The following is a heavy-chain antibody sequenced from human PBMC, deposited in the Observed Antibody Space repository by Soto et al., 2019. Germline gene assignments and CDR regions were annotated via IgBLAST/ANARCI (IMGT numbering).Heavy chain of an antibody. CDR1: GYSCNSYL. V-gene: IGHV5-51*01. CDR2: IYPGDSDN. Sequence: GESLKISFKGSGYSCNSYLIRFVRQIPGKDPEWMGIIYPGDSDNRYSPSVNGQVTISADKSISTAYLQWSSLKASDTAMYYCARTSAAGKYYYGMDVWGQGTTVTVSS. D-gene: IGHD6-13*01. J-gene: IGHJ6*02. CDR3: ARTSAAGKYYYGMDV.